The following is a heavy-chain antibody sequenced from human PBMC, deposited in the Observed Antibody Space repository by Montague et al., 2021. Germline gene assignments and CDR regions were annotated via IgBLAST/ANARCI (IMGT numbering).Heavy chain of an antibody. Sequence: SLRLSCAASGSRFSDYAMSWFRQAPGKGLEWVSTISGSGGSTYYADSVKGRFTISRDNSQNTLYLHISSLRAEDTAVYYCAKYIEVSRNYFDSWGQGTLVTVSS. J-gene: IGHJ5*01. V-gene: IGHV3-23*01. CDR1: GSRFSDYA. CDR2: ISGSGGST. CDR3: AKYIEVSRNYFDS. D-gene: IGHD5/OR15-5a*01.